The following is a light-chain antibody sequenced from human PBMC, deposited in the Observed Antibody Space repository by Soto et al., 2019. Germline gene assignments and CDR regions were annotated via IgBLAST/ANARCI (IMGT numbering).Light chain of an antibody. V-gene: IGKV3-20*01. CDR3: QLYDRSRRAT. CDR2: GAS. Sequence: EIVLTQSPGTLSLSPGEGASLSCRASQTITNDYLAWYQQRPGQAPRLLIYGASSRATGIPDRFSGSGSGTAFTLTISRLEPEDFGVYYCQLYDRSRRATFGQGTRLEIK. J-gene: IGKJ5*01. CDR1: QTITNDY.